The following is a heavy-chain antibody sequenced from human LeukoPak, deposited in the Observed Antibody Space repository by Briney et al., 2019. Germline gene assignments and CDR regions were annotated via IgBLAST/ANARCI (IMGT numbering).Heavy chain of an antibody. CDR2: MYPGDSDT. CDR3: ATTLSGYYDNSGQLQGSFDY. V-gene: IGHV5-51*01. CDR1: GYTFTSYW. D-gene: IGHD3-22*01. Sequence: GESLKISCKGSGYTFTSYWIGWVRQMPGKGLEWMGIMYPGDSDTRYSPSFQGQVTISADKSISTAYLQWSSLKASDTAMYYCATTLSGYYDNSGQLQGSFDYWGQGTLVTVSS. J-gene: IGHJ4*02.